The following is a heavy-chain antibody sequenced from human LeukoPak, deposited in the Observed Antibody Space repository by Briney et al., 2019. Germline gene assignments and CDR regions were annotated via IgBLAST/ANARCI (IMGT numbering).Heavy chain of an antibody. V-gene: IGHV3-21*01. J-gene: IGHJ4*02. Sequence: GGSLRLSCAASGFTFSSYSMNWVRQAPGKGLEWVSSISSSSSYIYYADSVKGRFTISRDNAKNSLHLQMNSLRAEDTAVYYCARVLLWFGEPYFDYWGQGTLVTVSS. CDR3: ARVLLWFGEPYFDY. CDR1: GFTFSSYS. D-gene: IGHD3-10*01. CDR2: ISSSSSYI.